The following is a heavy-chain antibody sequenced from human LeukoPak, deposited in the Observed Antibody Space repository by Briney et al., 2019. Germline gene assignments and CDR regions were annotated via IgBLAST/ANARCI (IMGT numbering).Heavy chain of an antibody. J-gene: IGHJ4*02. V-gene: IGHV3-48*03. CDR3: ARSTTTSLFDY. Sequence: PGRSLRLSCAASGFTFSSYEMNWVRQAPGKGLEWVSFITSSGTSIFYADSVKGRFTISRDNAKNSLYLQMNSLRAEDTALYYCARSTTTSLFDYWGQGTLVSVPS. D-gene: IGHD1-1*01. CDR1: GFTFSSYE. CDR2: ITSSGTSI.